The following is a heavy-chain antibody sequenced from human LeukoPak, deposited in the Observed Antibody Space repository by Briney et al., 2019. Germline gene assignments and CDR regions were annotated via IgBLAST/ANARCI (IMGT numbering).Heavy chain of an antibody. CDR1: GFIFRNYG. D-gene: IGHD5-12*01. CDR2: ISIDGSEK. J-gene: IGHJ4*02. Sequence: PGRSLRLSCAASGFIFRNYGMHWVRQAPGKGLEWVAGISIDGSEKYYAASVKGRFTISRDNSKNTLYLQMNSLRGDDTAVYYCANPQSRGYDSLDYWGQGPLVTVSS. CDR3: ANPQSRGYDSLDY. V-gene: IGHV3-30*18.